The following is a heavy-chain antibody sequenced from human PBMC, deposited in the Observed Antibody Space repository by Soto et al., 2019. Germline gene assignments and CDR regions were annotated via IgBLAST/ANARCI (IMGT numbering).Heavy chain of an antibody. V-gene: IGHV3-48*03. CDR2: ITSGGRSI. CDR1: EFTFGYYK. Sequence: GGPPIHLATASEFTFGYYKMNLVRQAPGKGLEWVSYITSGGRSIYYADSVKGRFIISRDNAENSLYLQMNSLRPEDTAVYYCVRRMASPDQWGQGTLVTVSS. D-gene: IGHD2-15*01. CDR3: VRRMASPDQ. J-gene: IGHJ4*02.